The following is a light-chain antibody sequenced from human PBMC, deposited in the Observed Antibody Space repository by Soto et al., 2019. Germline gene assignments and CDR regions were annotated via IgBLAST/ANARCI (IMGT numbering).Light chain of an antibody. V-gene: IGKV1-27*01. J-gene: IGKJ4*01. CDR3: HKYNHAPT. Sequence: DLQMTQSPSSLSASVGDRVTITCRASQSISNYLAWYQQKPGKVPELLIYAASTLQSGVPSRFSGSGSGTEFSLPISGLQPEDVATYYCHKYNHAPTFGGGTKVEIK. CDR1: QSISNY. CDR2: AAS.